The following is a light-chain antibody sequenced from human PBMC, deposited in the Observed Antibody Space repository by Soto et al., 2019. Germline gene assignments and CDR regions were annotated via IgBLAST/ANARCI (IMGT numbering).Light chain of an antibody. CDR3: NSYTSRYTFV. J-gene: IGLJ1*01. Sequence: QSVLTQPASVSGSPGQSITISCTGTSSDVGGYNYVSWYQQHPGKAPKLMIYEVNKRPSEVSNRFSGSKSGNTASLTISGLQPDYEADYYCNSYTSRYTFVLGTGTKSQS. CDR2: EVN. CDR1: SSDVGGYNY. V-gene: IGLV2-14*01.